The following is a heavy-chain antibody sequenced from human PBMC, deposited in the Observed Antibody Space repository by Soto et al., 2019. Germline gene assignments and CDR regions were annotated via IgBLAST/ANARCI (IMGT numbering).Heavy chain of an antibody. V-gene: IGHV2-5*02. CDR1: GFSLSTSGVG. CDR2: IYWDDDK. Sequence: QITLKESGPTLVKPTQTRTLTCTFSGFSLSTSGVGVGWIRQPPGKALEWLALIYWDDDKLYSPSLKSRLTITKDTSNNQVVLTMTIMDPVDTATYFCAHSPQTSSPWGYGYWGQGTLVTVSS. CDR3: AHSPQTSSPWGYGY. J-gene: IGHJ4*02. D-gene: IGHD6-13*01.